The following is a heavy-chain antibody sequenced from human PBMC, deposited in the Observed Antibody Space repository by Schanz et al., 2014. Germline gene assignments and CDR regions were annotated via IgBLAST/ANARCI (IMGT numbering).Heavy chain of an antibody. CDR3: ARVHIATYHYNSPGAFDI. D-gene: IGHD3-10*01. V-gene: IGHV1-18*01. CDR2: INAHTGNT. Sequence: QLMQSGSEVRKPGASVKVSCKASGYIFGSHGMTWVRQAPGQGPELMGWINAHTGNTQYAQKFQGRVNMTRDTVTTTVHLELTRLRTDDTAIYYCARVHIATYHYNSPGAFDIWGQGKRXTVAS. CDR1: GYIFGSHG. J-gene: IGHJ3*02.